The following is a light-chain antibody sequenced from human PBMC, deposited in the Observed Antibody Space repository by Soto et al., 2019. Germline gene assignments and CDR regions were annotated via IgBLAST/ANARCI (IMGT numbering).Light chain of an antibody. J-gene: IGKJ1*01. Sequence: DIVMTQTPLSSPVTLGQPASISCRSSQSLVXSXGXXYLSWLHQRPGQPPRLLIHKISIRFSGVPDRFSGSGAGTDFTLKINRVEAEXVGVYXXXXGTRSPWTFGQGTKVEIK. V-gene: IGKV2-24*01. CDR2: KIS. CDR3: XXGTRSPWT. CDR1: QSLVXSXGXXY.